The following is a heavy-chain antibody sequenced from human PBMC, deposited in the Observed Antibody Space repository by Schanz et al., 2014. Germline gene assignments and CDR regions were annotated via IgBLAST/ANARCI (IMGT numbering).Heavy chain of an antibody. V-gene: IGHV1-69*09. CDR1: GYTFVSYS. Sequence: QVQLVQSGAEMKKPGASMKVSCKASGYTFVSYSMHWVRQAPGQGLEWMGRIIPILGIANYAQKFQGRVTITADRSTSTAYMELSSLRSEDTAVYYCARGYGDSPTDFWGQGTLVTVSS. CDR3: ARGYGDSPTDF. J-gene: IGHJ4*02. CDR2: IIPILGIA. D-gene: IGHD4-17*01.